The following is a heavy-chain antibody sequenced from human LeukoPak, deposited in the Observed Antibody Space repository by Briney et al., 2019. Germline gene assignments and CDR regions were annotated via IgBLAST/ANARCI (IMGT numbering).Heavy chain of an antibody. CDR3: ARDVRVPFDY. CDR1: GFTFSDYS. D-gene: IGHD2-2*01. CDR2: ISSSTTYI. J-gene: IGHJ4*02. V-gene: IGHV3-21*01. Sequence: GGSLRLSCAASGFTFSDYSMNWVRQAPGKGLEWVSSISSSTTYIYYADSVKGRFTISRDNAKNTLYVQMNSLRAEDTAVYYCARDVRVPFDYWGQGTLVTVSS.